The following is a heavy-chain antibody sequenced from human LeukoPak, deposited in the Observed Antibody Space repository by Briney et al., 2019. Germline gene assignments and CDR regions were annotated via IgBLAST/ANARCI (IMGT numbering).Heavy chain of an antibody. CDR1: GVTLSSYW. J-gene: IGHJ4*02. D-gene: IGHD2-15*01. V-gene: IGHV3-74*01. Sequence: GESLRLSCAASGVTLSSYWMHWVRQAPGKGRVWVSRINSDGTSTTYADPVKGRFTISRDTAKNSLYLQMNSLRAEDTAVYYCVAARADFDYWGQGTLVTVSS. CDR2: INSDGTST. CDR3: VAARADFDY.